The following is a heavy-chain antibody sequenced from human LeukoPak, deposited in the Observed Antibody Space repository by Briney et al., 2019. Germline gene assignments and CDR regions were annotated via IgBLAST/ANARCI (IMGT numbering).Heavy chain of an antibody. Sequence: ASVKVSCKASGYTFTSYGISWVRQAPGQGLEWMGWISAYNGNTNYAQKLQGRVTMTTDTSTSTAYMELRSLRSDDTAVYYCARGVPYYDILTGYYRTIDYWGQGTPVTVSS. D-gene: IGHD3-9*01. CDR3: ARGVPYYDILTGYYRTIDY. V-gene: IGHV1-18*01. J-gene: IGHJ4*02. CDR2: ISAYNGNT. CDR1: GYTFTSYG.